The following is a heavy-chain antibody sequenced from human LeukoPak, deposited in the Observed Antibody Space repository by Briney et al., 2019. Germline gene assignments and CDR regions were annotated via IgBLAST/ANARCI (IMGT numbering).Heavy chain of an antibody. D-gene: IGHD2-2*01. Sequence: SETLSLTCAVYGGPFSGYYWSWIRQPPGKGLEWIGEINHSGSTNYNPSLKSRVTISVDTSKNQFSLKLSSVTAADTAVYYCARLPDIVVVPAAPDAFDIWGQGTMVTVSS. CDR3: ARLPDIVVVPAAPDAFDI. CDR1: GGPFSGYY. V-gene: IGHV4-34*01. CDR2: INHSGST. J-gene: IGHJ3*02.